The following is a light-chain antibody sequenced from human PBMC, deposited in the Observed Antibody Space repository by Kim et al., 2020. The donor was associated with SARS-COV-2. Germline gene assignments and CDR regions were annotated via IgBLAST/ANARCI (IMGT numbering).Light chain of an antibody. Sequence: PGQRVAISGYGTRGDFGSYKYVSWNQQQPGKSHKLIIYEVTKRPAGVPDRFSGSMSGNTASLTVSGLQAEDEADYYCASHGGYDYVFGTGTKVTVL. V-gene: IGLV2-8*01. CDR1: RGDFGSYKY. CDR3: ASHGGYDYV. CDR2: EVT. J-gene: IGLJ1*01.